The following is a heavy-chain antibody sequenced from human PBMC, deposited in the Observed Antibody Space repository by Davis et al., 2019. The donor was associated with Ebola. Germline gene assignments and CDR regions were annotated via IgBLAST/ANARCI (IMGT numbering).Heavy chain of an antibody. CDR2: ISSNGGST. J-gene: IGHJ4*02. CDR3: ARVSPYDYIWGSFDY. Sequence: GESLKISCAASGFTFSNYWMHWVRQAPGKGLEYVSAISSNGGSTYYADSVKGRFTISRDNSKNTLYLQMGSLRAEDMAVYYCARVSPYDYIWGSFDYWGQGTLVTVSS. CDR1: GFTFSNYW. D-gene: IGHD3-16*01. V-gene: IGHV3-64*02.